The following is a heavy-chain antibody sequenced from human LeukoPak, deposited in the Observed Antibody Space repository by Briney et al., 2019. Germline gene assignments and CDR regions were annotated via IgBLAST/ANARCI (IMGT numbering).Heavy chain of an antibody. V-gene: IGHV3-74*01. D-gene: IGHD6-19*01. CDR3: ARLSSSGWYYFDS. J-gene: IGHJ4*02. CDR1: GFTFSSYW. Sequence: GGSLRLSCVVSGFTFSSYWMHWVRQAPGQGLVWVLHINSDGGIRTYADSVKGRFTISRDNAKNTLYLQMNSLRAEDTAVYYCARLSSSGWYYFDSWGQGALVTVSS. CDR2: INSDGGIR.